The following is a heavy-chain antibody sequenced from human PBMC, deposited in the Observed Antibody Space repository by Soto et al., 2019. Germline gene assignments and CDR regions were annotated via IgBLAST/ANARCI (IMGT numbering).Heavy chain of an antibody. D-gene: IGHD3-22*01. CDR2: ISYDGSNK. Sequence: GGSLRLSCAASGFTFRNYAMHWVRQAPGKGLEWVAVISYDGSNKFYADSVKGRFTISRDNSKNTLYLQMNSLRVEDTAVYYCARGDYYDSSGPFSDAFDIWGQGTMVTVSS. CDR3: ARGDYYDSSGPFSDAFDI. J-gene: IGHJ3*02. CDR1: GFTFRNYA. V-gene: IGHV3-30-3*01.